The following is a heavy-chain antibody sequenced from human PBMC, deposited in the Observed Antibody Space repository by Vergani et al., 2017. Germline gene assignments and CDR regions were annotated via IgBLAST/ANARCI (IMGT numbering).Heavy chain of an antibody. D-gene: IGHD4-11*01. CDR1: GGSFTSYH. CDR3: ARVNTETNGHLYYYYYMDV. J-gene: IGHJ6*03. CDR2: IDHTGRP. V-gene: IGHV4-34*01. Sequence: QVQLQQWGGGLLKPSETLSLTCVVNGGSFTSYHWTWIRQSPGEGLEWVGDIDHTGRPDYNPFLKSRRTMSVDKSRNQFSLTLNSVTATDTAIYFCARVNTETNGHLYYYYYMDVWGQGTAVTVS.